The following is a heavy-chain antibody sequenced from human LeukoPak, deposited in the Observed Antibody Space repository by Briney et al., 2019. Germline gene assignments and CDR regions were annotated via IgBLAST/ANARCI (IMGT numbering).Heavy chain of an antibody. V-gene: IGHV3-30-3*01. D-gene: IGHD2-21*02. J-gene: IGHJ3*02. Sequence: GRSLRLSCAASGFTFSSYVMHWVRQAPGKGLEWVAVISYDGSNKYYADSVKGRFTISRDNSKNTLYLQMNSLRAEDTAVYYCARGGDPGAFDIWGQGTMVTVSS. CDR2: ISYDGSNK. CDR3: ARGGDPGAFDI. CDR1: GFTFSSYV.